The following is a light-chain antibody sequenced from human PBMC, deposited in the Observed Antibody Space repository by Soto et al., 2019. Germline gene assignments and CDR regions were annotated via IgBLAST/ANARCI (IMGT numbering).Light chain of an antibody. J-gene: IGLJ2*01. CDR2: DVS. CDR1: GSDY. CDR3: CSYKASSVL. V-gene: IGLV2-14*03. Sequence: QSALTQPASVSGYPGQSITISCTGTGSDYVSWYQQHPGKAPRLIIYDVSDRPSGVSNRFSGSKSGNTASLTIFRLQAEDEAHYYCCSYKASSVLFGGGTKLTVL.